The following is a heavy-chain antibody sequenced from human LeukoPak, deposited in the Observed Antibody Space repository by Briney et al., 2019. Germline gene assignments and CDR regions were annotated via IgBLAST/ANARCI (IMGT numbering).Heavy chain of an antibody. J-gene: IGHJ4*02. CDR1: GFTFSSYA. D-gene: IGHD4-11*01. CDR2: IYYSGST. CDR3: ARLNYSNKYFDY. V-gene: IGHV4-59*01. Sequence: GSLRLSCAASGFTFSSYAMSWVRQAPGKGLEWIGYIYYSGSTNYNPSLKSRVTISVDTSKNQFSLKLSSVTAADTAVYYCARLNYSNKYFDYWGQGTLVTVSS.